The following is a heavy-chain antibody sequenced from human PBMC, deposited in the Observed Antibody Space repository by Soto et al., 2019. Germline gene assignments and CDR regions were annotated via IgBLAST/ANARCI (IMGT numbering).Heavy chain of an antibody. Sequence: ASVKVSCKASGYTFTTYGISWVRQAHRQGLEWMGWISGYNGHTKYAQKFQGRVTMTTDTSTSTVYMDLRSLRSDDTAVYYCAREGEMPYYYYGLDVWGQGTTVTV. CDR1: GYTFTTYG. CDR2: ISGYNGHT. CDR3: AREGEMPYYYYGLDV. J-gene: IGHJ6*02. V-gene: IGHV1-18*01. D-gene: IGHD3-16*01.